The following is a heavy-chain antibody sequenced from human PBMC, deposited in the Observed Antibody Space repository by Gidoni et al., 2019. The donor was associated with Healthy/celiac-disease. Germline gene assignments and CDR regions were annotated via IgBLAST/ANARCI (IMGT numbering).Heavy chain of an antibody. Sequence: EVQLVDSGGGLVQPGRSLGLACAARGFTFDDYAMHWVRQAPGKGLEWVSSISWNSGNIGYADSVKGRFTISRDNSKNSLYLQMNSLRAEDTALYYCAKDLKYDNSGLYHYWVQGTLVTVSS. V-gene: IGHV3-9*01. CDR2: ISWNSGNI. CDR1: GFTFDDYA. J-gene: IGHJ4*02. CDR3: AKDLKYDNSGLYHY. D-gene: IGHD3-22*01.